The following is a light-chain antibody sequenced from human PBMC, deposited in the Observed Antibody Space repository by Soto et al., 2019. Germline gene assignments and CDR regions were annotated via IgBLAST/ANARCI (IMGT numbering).Light chain of an antibody. CDR2: DVS. J-gene: IGLJ2*01. Sequence: QSALTQPASVSGSPGQSITISCTGTSGDVGGYNYVSWYQQYPGKAPKLMIYDVSNRPSGVSNRFSGSKSGNTASLTISGLQAEDEADYYCSSYTSSNTLVVFGGGTKLTVL. CDR1: SGDVGGYNY. V-gene: IGLV2-14*01. CDR3: SSYTSSNTLVV.